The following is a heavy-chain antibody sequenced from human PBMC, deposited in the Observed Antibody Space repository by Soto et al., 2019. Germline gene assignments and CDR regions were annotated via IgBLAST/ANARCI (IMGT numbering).Heavy chain of an antibody. J-gene: IGHJ4*02. CDR2: IYYSGST. V-gene: IGHV4-39*01. CDR3: ASFPDTAMVEYYFDY. D-gene: IGHD5-18*01. Sequence: SETLSLTCTVYGCSLSSSSSYWGWIRQPPGKGQEWPGRIYYSGSTYYNPSLKSRVTISVDTSKNQFSLKMSSVTAADTAVYYCASFPDTAMVEYYFDYWGQGTLVTVSS. CDR1: GCSLSSSSSY.